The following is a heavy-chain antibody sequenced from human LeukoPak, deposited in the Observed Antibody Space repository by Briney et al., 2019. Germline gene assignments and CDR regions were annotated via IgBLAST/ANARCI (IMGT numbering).Heavy chain of an antibody. Sequence: SETLSLTCAVYGGSFSGYYWSWIRQPPGKGLEWIGEINHSGSTNYNPSLKSRVTISVDTSKNQSSLKLSSVTAADTAVYYCARERTRVAAAGKTIDYWGQGTLVTVSS. CDR1: GGSFSGYY. CDR3: ARERTRVAAAGKTIDY. CDR2: INHSGST. D-gene: IGHD6-13*01. V-gene: IGHV4-34*01. J-gene: IGHJ4*02.